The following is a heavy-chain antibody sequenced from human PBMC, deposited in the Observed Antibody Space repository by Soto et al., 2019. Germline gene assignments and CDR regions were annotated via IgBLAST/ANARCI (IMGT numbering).Heavy chain of an antibody. J-gene: IGHJ5*02. CDR2: ISPKNGNR. CDR3: ATSYDSRFDP. V-gene: IGHV1-18*04. CDR1: GYSFSTYD. D-gene: IGHD3-3*01. Sequence: QPQLVQSGAEVREPGASVKLSCKASGYSFSTYDISWLRQAPGKGLEWMGVISPKNGNRNFAWKFLDRVIMTTDTSSNTAYMELESLRYDDTAIYYFATSYDSRFDPWGHGTLVTVSS.